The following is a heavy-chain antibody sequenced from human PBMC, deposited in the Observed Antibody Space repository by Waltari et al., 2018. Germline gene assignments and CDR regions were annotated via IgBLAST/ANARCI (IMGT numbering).Heavy chain of an antibody. V-gene: IGHV3-49*03. Sequence: EVQLVESGGGLVQPGRSLRLSCTGSGFTFGDYAMRWFRQAPGKGLEWVGFIRRKADGGTTEYAASVKGRFTISREDSKSIAYLQMNSLKTEDTAVYYCTRDKFGYGDYADYWGQGTLVTVSS. CDR1: GFTFGDYA. CDR2: IRRKADGGTT. D-gene: IGHD4-17*01. CDR3: TRDKFGYGDYADY. J-gene: IGHJ4*02.